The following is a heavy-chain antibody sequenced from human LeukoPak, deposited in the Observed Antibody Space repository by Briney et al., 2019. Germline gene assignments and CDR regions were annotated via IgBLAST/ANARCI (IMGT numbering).Heavy chain of an antibody. Sequence: GESLQFSCKGSGYSFTSYWIGWVRQLPGKGLEWMGIIYPGDSDTRYSPSFQGQVTISADKSISTAYLQWSSLKASDTAMYYCARGYCSSTSCYRGLDPWGQGTLVTVSS. CDR3: ARGYCSSTSCYRGLDP. D-gene: IGHD2-2*02. CDR1: GYSFTSYW. V-gene: IGHV5-51*01. J-gene: IGHJ5*02. CDR2: IYPGDSDT.